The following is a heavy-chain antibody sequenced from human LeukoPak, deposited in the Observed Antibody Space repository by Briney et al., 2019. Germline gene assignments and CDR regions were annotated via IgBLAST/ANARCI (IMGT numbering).Heavy chain of an antibody. Sequence: SETLSLTCTVSGGSISSSSYYWGWIRQPPGKGLEWIGSIYYSGSTYYNPSLKSRVTISVDTSKNQFSLKLSSVTAADTAVYYCARNRVAVADYWGQGTLVTVSS. J-gene: IGHJ4*02. CDR2: IYYSGST. CDR3: ARNRVAVADY. CDR1: GGSISSSSYY. D-gene: IGHD6-19*01. V-gene: IGHV4-39*07.